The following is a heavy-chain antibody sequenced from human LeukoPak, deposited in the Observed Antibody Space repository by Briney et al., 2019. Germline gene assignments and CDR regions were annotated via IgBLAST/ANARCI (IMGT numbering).Heavy chain of an antibody. D-gene: IGHD2-2*01. CDR2: ISAYNGNT. J-gene: IGHJ4*02. CDR1: GYTFTSYG. Sequence: ASVKVSCKASGYTFTSYGISWVRQAPGQGLERMGWISAYNGNTNYAQKLQGRVTITTDPSTSTAYMELRSLRSDDTAVYYCARTTLGYCSSTSCYHDYWGQGTLVTVSS. CDR3: ARTTLGYCSSTSCYHDY. V-gene: IGHV1-18*01.